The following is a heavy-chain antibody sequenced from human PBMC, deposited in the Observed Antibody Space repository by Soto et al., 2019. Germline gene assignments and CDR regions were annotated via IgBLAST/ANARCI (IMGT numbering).Heavy chain of an antibody. J-gene: IGHJ4*02. V-gene: IGHV1-69*01. CDR1: GGTFSSYA. D-gene: IGHD6-6*01. Sequence: QVQLVQSGAEVKKPGSSVKVSCKASGGTFSSYAISWVRQAPGQGLEWMGGIIPIFGTANYAQKFQGRVTITADESTSTAYMELRSLRSEDTAVYYCARDTAKMRGASSSGYWGQGILVTVSS. CDR3: ARDTAKMRGASSSGY. CDR2: IIPIFGTA.